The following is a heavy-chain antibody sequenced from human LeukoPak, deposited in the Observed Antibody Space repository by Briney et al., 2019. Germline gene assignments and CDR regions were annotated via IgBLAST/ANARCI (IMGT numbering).Heavy chain of an antibody. D-gene: IGHD2-2*01. Sequence: ASVKVSCKASGDTFSSYDINWVRQAPGQGLEWMGGIIPIFGTANYAQKFQGRVTITTDESTSTAYMELSSLKSEDTAVYYGASGLFRRTSCQEHFDYGGQGTVVTVSS. J-gene: IGHJ4*02. CDR1: GDTFSSYD. CDR2: IIPIFGTA. V-gene: IGHV1-69*05. CDR3: ASGLFRRTSCQEHFDY.